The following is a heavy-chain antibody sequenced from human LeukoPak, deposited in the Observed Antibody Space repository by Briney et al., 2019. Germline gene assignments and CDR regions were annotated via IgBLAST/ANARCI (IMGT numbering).Heavy chain of an antibody. CDR2: ISYDGSNK. J-gene: IGHJ4*02. CDR3: ARSHDIVATIYDH. CDR1: GFTFSSYG. Sequence: GGSLRLSCAASGFTFSSYGMHWVRQAPGKGLEWVAVISYDGSNKYYADSVKGRFTISRDNSKNTLYLQMNSLRAEDTAVYYCARSHDIVATIYDHLGQVTMVTVAS. D-gene: IGHD5-12*01. V-gene: IGHV3-30*03.